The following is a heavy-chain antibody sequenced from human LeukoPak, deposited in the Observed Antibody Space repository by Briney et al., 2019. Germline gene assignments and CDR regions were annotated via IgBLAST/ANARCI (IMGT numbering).Heavy chain of an antibody. D-gene: IGHD5-18*01. CDR3: AKDLGWIPYYFDY. V-gene: IGHV3-23*01. J-gene: IGHJ4*02. CDR2: ISGSGGST. Sequence: PGGSLRLSCAASGFAFSSYAMSWVRQAPGKGLEWVSAISGSGGSTYYADSVKGRFTISRDNSKNTLYLQMNSLRAEDTAVYYCAKDLGWIPYYFDYWGQGTLVTVSS. CDR1: GFAFSSYA.